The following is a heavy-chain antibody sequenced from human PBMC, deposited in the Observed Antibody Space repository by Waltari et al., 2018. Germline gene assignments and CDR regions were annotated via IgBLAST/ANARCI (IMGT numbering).Heavy chain of an antibody. Sequence: EVQRMESGGGLIQPGGSRRLSCAASGLTVGRDYMSWVRQAQGKGLEWVSVIYSGGSTYYADSVKGRFTIPRDNSKNTLYLQMNSLRAEDTAVYYCASGPQYWGQGTLVTVSS. V-gene: IGHV3-53*01. CDR3: ASGPQY. J-gene: IGHJ4*02. CDR2: IYSGGST. CDR1: GLTVGRDY.